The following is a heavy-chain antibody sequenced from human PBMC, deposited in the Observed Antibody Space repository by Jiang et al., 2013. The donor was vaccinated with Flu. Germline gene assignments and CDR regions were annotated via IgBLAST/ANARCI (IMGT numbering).Heavy chain of an antibody. D-gene: IGHD3-22*01. CDR3: ARIPPVSYYDSSGRDAFDI. J-gene: IGHJ3*02. CDR2: IYHSGST. Sequence: GSGLVKPSGTLSLTCAVSGGSISSSNWWSWVRQPPGKGLEWIGEIYHSGSTNYNPSLKSRVTISVDKSKNQFSLKLSSVTAADTAVYYCARIPPVSYYDSSGRDAFDIWGQGTMVTVSS. V-gene: IGHV4-4*02. CDR1: GGSISSSNW.